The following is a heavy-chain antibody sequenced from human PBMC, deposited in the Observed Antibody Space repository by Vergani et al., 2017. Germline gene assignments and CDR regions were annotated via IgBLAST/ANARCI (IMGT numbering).Heavy chain of an antibody. D-gene: IGHD4-11*01. CDR1: GFSLSTSGIC. V-gene: IGHV2-70*01. CDR2: IDWDDDK. Sequence: QVTLRESGPALVKPTQTLTLTCTFSGFSLSTSGICVSWIRQPPGKALEWLALIDWDDDKYYSTSLKTRLTISKATSKSQVVLTMTNVDPVDTATYYWARYKYGCNYGFDYWGQGTLVTVSS. J-gene: IGHJ4*02. CDR3: ARYKYGCNYGFDY.